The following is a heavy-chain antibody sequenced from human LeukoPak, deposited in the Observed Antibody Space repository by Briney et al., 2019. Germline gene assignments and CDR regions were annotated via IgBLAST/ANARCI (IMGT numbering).Heavy chain of an antibody. V-gene: IGHV4-61*02. J-gene: IGHJ4*02. CDR2: IYTSGST. CDR1: GGSISSGSYY. Sequence: PSETLSLTCTVSGGSISSGSYYWSWIRQPAGKGLEWIGRIYTSGSTNYNPSLKSRVTISVDTSKNQFSLKLSSVTAADTAVYYCARDGPYSSSSHFDYWGQGTLVTVSS. D-gene: IGHD6-6*01. CDR3: ARDGPYSSSSHFDY.